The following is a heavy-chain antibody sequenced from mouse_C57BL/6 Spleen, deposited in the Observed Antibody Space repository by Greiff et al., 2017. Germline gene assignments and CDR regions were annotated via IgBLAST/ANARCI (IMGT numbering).Heavy chain of an antibody. V-gene: IGHV1-82*01. J-gene: IGHJ3*01. CDR3: ARPCFASGGIAY. Sequence: QVQLQQSVPELVKPGASVKFSCTASGFAISNSWMNWVKQRPGKGLEWIGRIDPGDGDTKYTPKFKGKATLTADTSSNPAYMQLSSLTSEDSTVDYCARPCFASGGIAYWGQGTPVTVSA. D-gene: IGHD6-2*01. CDR1: GFAISNSW. CDR2: IDPGDGDT.